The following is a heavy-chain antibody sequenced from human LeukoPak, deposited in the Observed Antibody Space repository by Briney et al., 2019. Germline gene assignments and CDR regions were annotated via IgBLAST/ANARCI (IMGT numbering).Heavy chain of an antibody. CDR1: GFTFSSYW. V-gene: IGHV3-7*01. Sequence: GGSLRLSCAASGFTFSSYWMSWVRQAPGKGLEWVANIKQDGSEKYYVDSVKGRFTISRDNAKNSLYLQMNSLRAEDTAVYYCASAFVVVTAVDAFDIWGQGTMVTVSS. CDR3: ASAFVVVTAVDAFDI. CDR2: IKQDGSEK. J-gene: IGHJ3*02. D-gene: IGHD2-21*02.